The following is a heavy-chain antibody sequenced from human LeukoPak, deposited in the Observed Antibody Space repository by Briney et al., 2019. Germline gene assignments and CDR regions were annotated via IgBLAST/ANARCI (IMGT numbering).Heavy chain of an antibody. D-gene: IGHD3-10*01. V-gene: IGHV3-33*01. CDR3: ARDRGYYGSAYDAFDI. CDR1: GFTFSSYG. Sequence: PGRSLRLSCAASGFTFSSYGMHRVRQAPGKGLEWVAVIRYDGSNKYYADSVKGRFTISRDNSKNTLYLQMNSLRAEDTAVYYCARDRGYYGSAYDAFDIWGQGTMVTVSS. J-gene: IGHJ3*02. CDR2: IRYDGSNK.